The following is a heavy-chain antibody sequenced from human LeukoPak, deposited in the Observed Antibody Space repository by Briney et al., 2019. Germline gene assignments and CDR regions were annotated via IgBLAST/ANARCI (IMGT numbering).Heavy chain of an antibody. V-gene: IGHV3-23*01. CDR1: GFTFSSYA. CDR2: ISGSGGST. Sequence: GGSLRLSCAASGFTFSSYAMSWVRQAPGKGLEWVSAISGSGGSTYYADSVKGRFTISRDNSKNTLYLQMNSLRAEDTAVYYCAKDRASGGWLEYYFDYWGQGTLVTVSS. J-gene: IGHJ4*02. D-gene: IGHD6-19*01. CDR3: AKDRASGGWLEYYFDY.